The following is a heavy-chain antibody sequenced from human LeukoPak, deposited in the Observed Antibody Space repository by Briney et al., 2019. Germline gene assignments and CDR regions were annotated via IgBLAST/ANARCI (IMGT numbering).Heavy chain of an antibody. CDR3: ATANTIFGVVSFDY. J-gene: IGHJ4*02. CDR2: FDPEDGET. CDR1: GYTLTELS. D-gene: IGHD3-3*01. V-gene: IGHV1-24*01. Sequence: ASVKVSCEVSGYTLTELSMHWVRQAPGKGLEWMGGFDPEDGETIYAQKFQGRVTMTEDTSTDTAYMELSSLRSEDTAVYYCATANTIFGVVSFDYWGQGTLVTVSS.